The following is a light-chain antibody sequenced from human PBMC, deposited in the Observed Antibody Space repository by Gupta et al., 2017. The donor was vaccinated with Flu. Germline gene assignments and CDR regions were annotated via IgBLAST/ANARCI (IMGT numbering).Light chain of an antibody. V-gene: IGKV1-5*03. CDR1: PSISHW. J-gene: IGKJ1*01. Sequence: IQMTSPPSPLSASVGDRVTITCRASPSISHWSPWYPQKAGKAPKLLNYKASSLERGVPARCGGSGAWTEFTRTIGSRQPDEFATYYCQQYNGTFGQGTKVEVK. CDR2: KAS. CDR3: QQYNGT.